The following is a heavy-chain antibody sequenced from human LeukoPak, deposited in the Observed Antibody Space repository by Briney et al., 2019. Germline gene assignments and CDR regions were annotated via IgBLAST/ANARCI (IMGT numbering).Heavy chain of an antibody. CDR1: GGSISSGGYS. V-gene: IGHV4-30-2*01. CDR2: IYHSGST. CDR3: ARQERYYYGMDV. J-gene: IGHJ6*02. Sequence: SRTLSLTCAVSGGSISSGGYSWSWIRQPPGKGLEWIGYIYHSGSTYYNPSLKSRVTISVDRSKNQFSLKLSSVTAADTAVYYCARQERYYYGMDVWGQGTTVTVSS. D-gene: IGHD1-26*01.